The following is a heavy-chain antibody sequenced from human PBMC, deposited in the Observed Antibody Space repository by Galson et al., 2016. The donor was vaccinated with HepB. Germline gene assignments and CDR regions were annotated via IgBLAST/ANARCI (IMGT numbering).Heavy chain of an antibody. D-gene: IGHD4-11*01. V-gene: IGHV1-69*13. Sequence: SVKVSCKAIGGTFSTYAISWVRQAPGQELEWMGGIIPFFETAHYAQKFQARLTITADGSRIMAYMELSSLRVEDTAVYYCAVPEEYSSSSPLGYWGQGTQVIVSS. J-gene: IGHJ4*02. CDR1: GGTFSTYA. CDR3: AVPEEYSSSSPLGY. CDR2: IIPFFETA.